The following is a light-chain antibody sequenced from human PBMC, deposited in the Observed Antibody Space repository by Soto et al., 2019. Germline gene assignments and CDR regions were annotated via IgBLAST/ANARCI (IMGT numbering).Light chain of an antibody. CDR2: SNN. V-gene: IGLV1-44*01. J-gene: IGLJ2*01. CDR1: SSNIGSNT. Sequence: QSVLTQPPSASGTPGQRVTISCSGSSSNIGSNTVNWYQQLPGTAPKLLIYSNNQRPSGVPDRFSGSKSGTSASLAISGLQSEDEDDYYCAAWDDSLVVFGGGTQLTVL. CDR3: AAWDDSLVV.